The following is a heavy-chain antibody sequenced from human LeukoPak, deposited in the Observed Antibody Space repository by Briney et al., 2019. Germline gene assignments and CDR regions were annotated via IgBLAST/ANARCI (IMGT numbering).Heavy chain of an antibody. D-gene: IGHD3-22*01. CDR2: IYPGDSDT. V-gene: IGHV5-51*01. CDR1: GYSFTSYW. CDR3: ARRAYYYDSGGSGIDY. J-gene: IGHJ4*02. Sequence: GESLEISCKGSGYSFTSYWIGWVRQMPGKGLEGMGIIYPGDSDTRYSPSFQGQVTISADKSISTAYLQWSSLKASDTAMYYCARRAYYYDSGGSGIDYWGQGTLVTVSS.